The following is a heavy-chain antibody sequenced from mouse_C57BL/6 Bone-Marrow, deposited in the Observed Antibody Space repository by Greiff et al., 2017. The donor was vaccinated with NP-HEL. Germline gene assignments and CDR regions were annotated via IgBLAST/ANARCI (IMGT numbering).Heavy chain of an antibody. V-gene: IGHV1-61*01. CDR3: ARAVRDAMDY. D-gene: IGHD1-1*01. Sequence: QVQLKQPGAELVRPGSSVKLSCKASGYTFTSYWMDWVKQRPGQGLEWIGNIYPSDSETHYNQKFKDKATLTVDKSSSTAYMQLSSLTSEDSAVYYCARAVRDAMDYWGQGTSVTVSS. CDR1: GYTFTSYW. CDR2: IYPSDSET. J-gene: IGHJ4*01.